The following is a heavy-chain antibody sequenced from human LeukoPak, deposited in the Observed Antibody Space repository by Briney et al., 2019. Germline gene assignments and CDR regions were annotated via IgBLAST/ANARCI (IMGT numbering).Heavy chain of an antibody. Sequence: GGSLRLSCAASGFTFSSHWMHWVRQAPGKGLVWVSRINSDGSSISYADSVKGRFTISRDNSKNTLYLQMNSLRAEDTAIYYCAKDQNMVATAPFDCWGQGTLVTVSS. CDR3: AKDQNMVATAPFDC. CDR1: GFTFSSHW. CDR2: INSDGSSI. D-gene: IGHD5-12*01. J-gene: IGHJ4*02. V-gene: IGHV3-74*01.